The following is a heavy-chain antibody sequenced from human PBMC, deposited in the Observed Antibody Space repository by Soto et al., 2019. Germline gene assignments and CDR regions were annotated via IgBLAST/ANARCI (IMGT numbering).Heavy chain of an antibody. V-gene: IGHV5-10-1*01. Sequence: VESLKISCKGSGDSFTSYWISWVRQMPWKGLEWMGRIDPSDSYTNYSPSFQGHVTISADKSISTAYLQWSSLKASDTAMYYCARVAGSPTTPLYGMDVWGQGTTVTVSS. CDR2: IDPSDSYT. CDR1: GDSFTSYW. D-gene: IGHD2-15*01. J-gene: IGHJ6*02. CDR3: ARVAGSPTTPLYGMDV.